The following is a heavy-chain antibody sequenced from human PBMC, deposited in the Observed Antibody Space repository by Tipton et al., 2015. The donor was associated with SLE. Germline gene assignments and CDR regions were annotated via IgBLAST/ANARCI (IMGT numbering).Heavy chain of an antibody. CDR2: ISYSGST. V-gene: IGHV4-59*08. D-gene: IGHD4-17*01. CDR1: DDSIRDYY. Sequence: TLSLTCSVSDDSIRDYYFSWIRQPPGKELEWIGYISYSGSTVYNPSLESRVTISLDTSKTPLSWKLSSVTAADRATYYCARQLGYGDPFAFDYWGQGTLVTVSS. CDR3: ARQLGYGDPFAFDY. J-gene: IGHJ4*02.